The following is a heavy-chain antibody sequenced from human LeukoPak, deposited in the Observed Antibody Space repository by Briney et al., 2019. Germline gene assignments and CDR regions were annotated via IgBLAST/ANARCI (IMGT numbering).Heavy chain of an antibody. CDR2: IIPIFGTA. Sequence: ASVNVSCKASGGTFSSYAISWVRQAPGQGLEWMGRIIPIFGTANYAQKFQGRVTITADKSTSTAYMELSSLRSEDTAVYYCARSGCSSTSCYAGHWFDPWGQGTLVTVSS. J-gene: IGHJ5*02. CDR1: GGTFSSYA. V-gene: IGHV1-69*06. D-gene: IGHD2-2*01. CDR3: ARSGCSSTSCYAGHWFDP.